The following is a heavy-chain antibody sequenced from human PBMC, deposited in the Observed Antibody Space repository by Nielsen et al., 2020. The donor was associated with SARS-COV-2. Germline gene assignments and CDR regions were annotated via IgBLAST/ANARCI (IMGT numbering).Heavy chain of an antibody. Sequence: WIRQPPGKGLEWVSAISGSGGSTYYADSVKDRFTISRDNSKNTLYLQMNSLRAEDTAVYYCAKEPITICGVVSLYYFDYWGQGTLVTVSS. CDR2: ISGSGGST. D-gene: IGHD3-3*01. CDR3: AKEPITICGVVSLYYFDY. J-gene: IGHJ4*02. V-gene: IGHV3-23*01.